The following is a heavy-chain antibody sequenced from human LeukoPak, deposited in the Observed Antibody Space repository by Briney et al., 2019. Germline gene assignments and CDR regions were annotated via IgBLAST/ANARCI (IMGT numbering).Heavy chain of an antibody. Sequence: ASVKVSCKASGYTFTGYYMHWVRQAPGQGLEWMGWINPNSGGTNYAQKFQGRVTMTRDTSISTAYMELSRLRSDDTAVYYCARVSSTSGTFGYYYYMDVWGKGTTVTASS. V-gene: IGHV1-2*02. CDR1: GYTFTGYY. CDR2: INPNSGGT. CDR3: ARVSSTSGTFGYYYYMDV. J-gene: IGHJ6*03. D-gene: IGHD1-26*01.